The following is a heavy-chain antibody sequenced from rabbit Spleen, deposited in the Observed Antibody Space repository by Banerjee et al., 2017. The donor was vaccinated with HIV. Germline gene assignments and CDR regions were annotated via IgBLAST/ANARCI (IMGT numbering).Heavy chain of an antibody. CDR1: GFSFSSSDY. D-gene: IGHD1-1*01. J-gene: IGHJ4*01. V-gene: IGHV1S40*01. Sequence: QSLEESGGDLVKPGASLTLTCTASGFSFSSSDYMCWVRQAPGKGLEWISCIAGSSSGFTYSATWATGRFTISRTSSITVTLQMTSLTAADTATYFCARDLIGIIGWNFYLWGPGTLVTVS. CDR2: IAGSSSGFT. CDR3: ARDLIGIIGWNFYL.